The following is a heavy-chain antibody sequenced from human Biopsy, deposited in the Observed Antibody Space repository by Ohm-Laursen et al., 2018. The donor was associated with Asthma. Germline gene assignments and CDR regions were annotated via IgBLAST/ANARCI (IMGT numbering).Heavy chain of an antibody. CDR1: GFAFSTHH. J-gene: IGHJ4*02. Sequence: SLRLSCTASGFAFSTHHLSWVRQAPGKGLEWVSSINGGGDRTWYADSVKGRFTISRDNSKNTLYLQMSSLRADDTAVYYCAKGGTYTTDRYAYWGQGSLVTVSS. D-gene: IGHD1-26*01. V-gene: IGHV3-23*01. CDR2: INGGGDRT. CDR3: AKGGTYTTDRYAY.